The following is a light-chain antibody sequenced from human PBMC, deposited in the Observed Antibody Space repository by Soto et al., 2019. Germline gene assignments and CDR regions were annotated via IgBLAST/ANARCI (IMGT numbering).Light chain of an antibody. Sequence: QSALTQPASVSGSPGQSITISCTGTSSDVGGYNYVSWYQQHPGKAPKLMIYEVSNRPSGVSNRFSGSKSGNTASLTISGLQAEDEADYSCSSYTSSSTLLFGTGTKLTVL. CDR3: SSYTSSSTLL. CDR2: EVS. J-gene: IGLJ1*01. CDR1: SSDVGGYNY. V-gene: IGLV2-14*01.